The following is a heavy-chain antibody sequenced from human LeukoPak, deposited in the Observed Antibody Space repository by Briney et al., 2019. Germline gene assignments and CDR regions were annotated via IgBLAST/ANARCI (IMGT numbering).Heavy chain of an antibody. CDR2: IKHDGSQK. CDR1: GFTFSTNA. V-gene: IGHV3-7*05. D-gene: IGHD3-16*01. CDR3: ARDGMGGIKAFDI. J-gene: IGHJ3*02. Sequence: GGSLRLSCAASGFTFSTNAMSWVRQAPGRGLEWVANIKHDGSQKYYVDSVKGRITISRDNAKNSLYLQMNSLRAEDTAVYYCARDGMGGIKAFDIWGQGTMVTVSS.